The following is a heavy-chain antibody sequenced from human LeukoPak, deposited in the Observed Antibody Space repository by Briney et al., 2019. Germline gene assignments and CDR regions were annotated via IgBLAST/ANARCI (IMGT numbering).Heavy chain of an antibody. CDR3: AKGITYYDVLTGYSTYYYYGMDV. D-gene: IGHD3-9*01. Sequence: VGSLRLSCAASGFTFSSYAMSWVRQAPGKGLEWVSAISGSGGSTYYADSVKGRFTISRDNSKNALYLQMNSLRAEDTAVYYCAKGITYYDVLTGYSTYYYYGMDVWGQGTTVTVSS. CDR1: GFTFSSYA. CDR2: ISGSGGST. V-gene: IGHV3-23*01. J-gene: IGHJ6*02.